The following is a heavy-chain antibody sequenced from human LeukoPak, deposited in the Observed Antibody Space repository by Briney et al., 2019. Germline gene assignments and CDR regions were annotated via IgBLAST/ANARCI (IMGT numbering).Heavy chain of an antibody. CDR3: AREEFWSGYYSCCWFDP. V-gene: IGHV4-34*01. CDR2: INHSGST. Sequence: PSETLSLTCAVYGGSFSGYYWSWIRQPPGKGLEWIGEINHSGSTNYNPSLKSRVTISVDTSKNQFSLKLSSVTAADTAVYYCAREEFWSGYYSCCWFDPWGQGTLVTVSS. D-gene: IGHD3-3*01. CDR1: GGSFSGYY. J-gene: IGHJ5*02.